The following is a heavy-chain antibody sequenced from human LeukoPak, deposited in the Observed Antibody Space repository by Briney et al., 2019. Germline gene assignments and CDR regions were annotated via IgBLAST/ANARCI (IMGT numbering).Heavy chain of an antibody. CDR3: ARDLGYYDFWSGYYFGYYYYGIDV. J-gene: IGHJ6*02. CDR2: ISSSSSYI. D-gene: IGHD3-3*01. Sequence: PGGSLRLSCAASGFTFSSYSVNWVRQAPGKGLEWVSSISSSSSYIYYADSVKGRFTISRDNAKNSLYLQVNSLRAEDTAVYYCARDLGYYDFWSGYYFGYYYYGIDVWGQGTTVTVSS. CDR1: GFTFSSYS. V-gene: IGHV3-21*01.